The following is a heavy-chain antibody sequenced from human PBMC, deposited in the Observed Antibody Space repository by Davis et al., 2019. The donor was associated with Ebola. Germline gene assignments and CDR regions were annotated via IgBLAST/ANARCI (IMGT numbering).Heavy chain of an antibody. CDR3: ARWVAVSGLDN. D-gene: IGHD2-15*01. Sequence: GESLKISCQASGYRFTNYWIAWVRQVPGKGLEWVGMFHPRDSDTKYSLSFQGQVTVSADESSGTAYLQWRSLKASDTAIYYCARWVAVSGLDNWGQGALVTVS. V-gene: IGHV5-51*01. CDR1: GYRFTNYW. J-gene: IGHJ4*02. CDR2: FHPRDSDT.